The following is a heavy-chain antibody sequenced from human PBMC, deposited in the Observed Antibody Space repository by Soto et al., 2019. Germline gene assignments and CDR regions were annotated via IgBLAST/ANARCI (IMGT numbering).Heavy chain of an antibody. CDR3: AIYHLELFRFDY. CDR1: DFSFTSHG. CDR2: ISLYNGNT. J-gene: IGHJ4*02. D-gene: IGHD2-2*01. Sequence: ASVKVSCKAYDFSFTSHGISGVRQAPGQGLEWMGWISLYNGNTNYAQQFQGRVTMTTDTSTSTAYMELRSLRSDDTAMYFCAIYHLELFRFDYWGQGTLVTVSS. V-gene: IGHV1-18*04.